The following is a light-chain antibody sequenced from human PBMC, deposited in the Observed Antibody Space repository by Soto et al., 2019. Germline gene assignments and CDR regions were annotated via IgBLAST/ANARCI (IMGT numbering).Light chain of an antibody. Sequence: VCTPSQPNLYFYSGERAPPACRASQSVSNNYLAWYQQKPGQAPRLLIYGASNRATGIPDRFSGSGSGTDFTLTISRLEPEDFAVYYCQQYGRSGKFGQGTKVEIK. V-gene: IGKV3-20*01. CDR3: QQYGRSGK. J-gene: IGKJ1*01. CDR1: QSVSNNY. CDR2: GAS.